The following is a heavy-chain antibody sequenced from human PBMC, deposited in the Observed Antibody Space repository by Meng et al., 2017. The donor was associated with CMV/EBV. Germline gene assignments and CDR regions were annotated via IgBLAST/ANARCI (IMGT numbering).Heavy chain of an antibody. J-gene: IGHJ6*02. CDR1: GGTFSSYA. CDR3: ARGDFWSGTSMYYYYGMDV. D-gene: IGHD3-3*01. Sequence: SVKVSCKASGGTFSSYAISWVRQAPGQGLEWMGGIIPIFGTANYAQKFQGRVTITTDESTSTAYMELSSLRSEDTAVYYCARGDFWSGTSMYYYYGMDVWGQGTTVTVSS. CDR2: IIPIFGTA. V-gene: IGHV1-69*05.